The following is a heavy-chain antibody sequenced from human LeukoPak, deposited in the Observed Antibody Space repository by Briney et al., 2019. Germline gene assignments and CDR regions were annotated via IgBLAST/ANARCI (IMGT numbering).Heavy chain of an antibody. Sequence: SETLSLTCAVYGGSFSGYYWSWIRQPPGKGLEWIGYIYYSGSTYYNPSLKSRVTISVDTSHNQLSLTLSSVPAADTAVYYCARGKNPRYHYGRSGSYFDYWGKGPLVTVSS. CDR3: ARGKNPRYHYGRSGSYFDY. J-gene: IGHJ4*02. D-gene: IGHD3-22*01. CDR1: GGSFSGYY. CDR2: IYYSGST. V-gene: IGHV4-34*09.